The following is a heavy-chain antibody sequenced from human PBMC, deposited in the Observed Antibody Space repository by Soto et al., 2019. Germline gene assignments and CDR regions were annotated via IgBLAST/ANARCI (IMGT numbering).Heavy chain of an antibody. CDR3: AKDEGVDL. V-gene: IGHV3-30*18. J-gene: IGHJ2*01. CDR1: GFTFSSYG. CDR2: ISYDGSNK. Sequence: QVQLVESGGGVVQPGRSLRLSCAASGFTFSSYGMHWVRQAPGKGLEWVAVISYDGSNKYYADSVKGRFTISRDNSKNTRYLQMNSLRAEDTAVYYCAKDEGVDLWGRGTLVTVSS.